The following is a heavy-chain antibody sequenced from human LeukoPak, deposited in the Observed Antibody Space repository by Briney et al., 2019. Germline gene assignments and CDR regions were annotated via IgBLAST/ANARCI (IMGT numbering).Heavy chain of an antibody. CDR1: GGSISSSGYY. D-gene: IGHD3-22*01. CDR3: ARDRHKYNYDSGGYPPY. Sequence: LSLTCTVSGGSISSSGYYWGWIRQPPGKGLEWVSYISSSSSTIYYADSVKGRFTISRDNAKNSLYLQMNTLRAEDTAVYYCARDRHKYNYDSGGYPPYWGQGTLVTVSS. CDR2: ISSSSSTI. V-gene: IGHV3-11*04. J-gene: IGHJ4*02.